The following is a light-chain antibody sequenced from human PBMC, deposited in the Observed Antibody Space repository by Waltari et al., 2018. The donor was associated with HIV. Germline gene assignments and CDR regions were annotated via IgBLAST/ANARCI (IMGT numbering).Light chain of an antibody. CDR2: GNN. Sequence: QSVLTQPPSASGTPGQRVTISCSGSSSHIGSNTVTWYQQLPGTAPKLLIDGNNERPSGVPYRFSGPKSGTSASLAISGLQAEDEADYYCAAWDDSLNGRFVFGTVTKVTVL. V-gene: IGLV1-44*01. CDR3: AAWDDSLNGRFV. J-gene: IGLJ1*01. CDR1: SSHIGSNT.